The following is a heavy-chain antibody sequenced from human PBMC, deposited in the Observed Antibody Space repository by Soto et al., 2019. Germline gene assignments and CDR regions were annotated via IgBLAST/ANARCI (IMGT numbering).Heavy chain of an antibody. CDR2: IYRSGNT. Sequence: QVQLQESGPGLVEPSQTLSLTCTVSGDSISSGGYYWSWIRQHPVKGLEYIGYIYRSGNTYYNPSLKSRVLISLDTSNNRCALKLTSVTAADTAVYYCATPPLWFGDVALEHWGQGTLVTVSS. CDR1: GDSISSGGYY. V-gene: IGHV4-31*03. J-gene: IGHJ1*01. D-gene: IGHD3-10*01. CDR3: ATPPLWFGDVALEH.